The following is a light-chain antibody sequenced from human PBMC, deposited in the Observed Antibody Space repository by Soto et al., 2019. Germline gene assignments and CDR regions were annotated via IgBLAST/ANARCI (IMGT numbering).Light chain of an antibody. CDR3: QQRSNWPF. J-gene: IGKJ3*01. Sequence: EIVLTQSPATLSLSPGERATLSCRASQSLSSYLAWYQQKPGQAPRLLIYDASNRATGIPARFSGSGSGTDFTLTISSLEPEDFAVYYCQQRSNWPFFGPGTKVDIK. V-gene: IGKV3-11*01. CDR1: QSLSSY. CDR2: DAS.